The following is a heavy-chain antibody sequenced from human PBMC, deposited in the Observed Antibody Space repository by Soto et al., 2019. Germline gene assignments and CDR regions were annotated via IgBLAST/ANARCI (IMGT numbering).Heavy chain of an antibody. V-gene: IGHV3-53*01. D-gene: IGHD3-16*02. CDR1: GFTVSSNY. CDR3: ARIVLVPDAFDI. Sequence: GGSLRLSCAASGFTVSSNYMSWVRQAPGKGLEWVSVIYSGGSTYYADSVKGRFTISRDNSKNTLYLQMNSLRAEDTAVYYCARIVLVPDAFDIWGQGTMVTVSS. CDR2: IYSGGST. J-gene: IGHJ3*02.